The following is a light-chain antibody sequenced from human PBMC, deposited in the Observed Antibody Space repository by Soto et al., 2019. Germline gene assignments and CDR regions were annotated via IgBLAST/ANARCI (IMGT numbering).Light chain of an antibody. Sequence: EIVLTQSPGTLSLSPGERATLSCRASQGVSGNYLAWYQQKPGQAPRLLIYVAYSRSTGVPATFSASGSGTVFTLTISSLEPEDFEVYYCQQYGSFPRTFGQGTRVEIK. CDR3: QQYGSFPRT. CDR1: QGVSGNY. J-gene: IGKJ1*01. V-gene: IGKV3-20*01. CDR2: VAY.